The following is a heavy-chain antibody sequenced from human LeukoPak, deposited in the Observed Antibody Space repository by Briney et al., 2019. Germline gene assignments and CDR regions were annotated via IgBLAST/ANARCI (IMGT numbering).Heavy chain of an antibody. CDR2: INTGNGNT. J-gene: IGHJ4*02. Sequence: ASVKVSCKASGYTLTSYAIHWVRQAPGQRPERMGWINTGNGNTKYSQKLQGRVTITRDTSANTAYMELSSLRFEDTAVYYCARGGSRMTTFYIIDYWGQGTLVTVSS. CDR3: ARGGSRMTTFYIIDY. V-gene: IGHV1-3*04. CDR1: GYTLTSYA. D-gene: IGHD4-11*01.